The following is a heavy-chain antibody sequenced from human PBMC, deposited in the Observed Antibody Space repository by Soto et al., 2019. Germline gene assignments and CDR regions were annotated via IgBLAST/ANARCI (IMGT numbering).Heavy chain of an antibody. Sequence: GASVKVSCKTSGYTFSSYGFSWVRQAPGQGLEWIGWISGYNGNTNYAQRFQGRVTMTTDTSTSTAYMELRSLRSDDTPVYYCAREGQLGYWGQGTLVTVSS. D-gene: IGHD6-6*01. CDR1: GYTFSSYG. V-gene: IGHV1-18*01. J-gene: IGHJ4*02. CDR3: AREGQLGY. CDR2: ISGYNGNT.